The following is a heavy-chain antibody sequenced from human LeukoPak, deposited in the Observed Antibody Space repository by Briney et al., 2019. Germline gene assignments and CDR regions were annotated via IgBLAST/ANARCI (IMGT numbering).Heavy chain of an antibody. D-gene: IGHD6-13*01. Sequence: LPGGSLRLSCAAPGFTFSSYAMPWVRQAPGKGLEWVAVISYDGSNKYYADSVKGRFTISRDNSKNTLYLQMNSLRAEDTAVYYCARDVFIAAAGSSFDYRGQGTLVTVSS. CDR1: GFTFSSYA. V-gene: IGHV3-30*17. J-gene: IGHJ4*02. CDR2: ISYDGSNK. CDR3: ARDVFIAAAGSSFDY.